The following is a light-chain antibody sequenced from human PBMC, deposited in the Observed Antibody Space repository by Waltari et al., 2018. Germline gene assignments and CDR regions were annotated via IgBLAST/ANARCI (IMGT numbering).Light chain of an antibody. CDR3: SSYTSSTSVV. CDR2: DVN. J-gene: IGLJ2*01. CDR1: SSDVGGYNF. V-gene: IGLV2-14*03. Sequence: QSALTQPASVSGSPGQSITISCTGTSSDVGGYNFVSWYQHHPGKAPKLLIYDVNKRPSGVSYRFSGSKSGNTASLTISGLQAEDEADYYCSSYTSSTSVVFGGGTQLTVL.